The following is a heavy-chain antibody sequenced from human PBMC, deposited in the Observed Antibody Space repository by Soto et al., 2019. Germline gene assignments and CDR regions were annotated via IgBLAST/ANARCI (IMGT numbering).Heavy chain of an antibody. CDR2: ISYDGSNK. CDR1: GFTFSSYG. J-gene: IGHJ4*02. Sequence: QVQLVESGGGVVQPGRSLRLSCAASGFTFSSYGMHWVRQAPGKGLEWVAVISYDGSNKYYADSVKGRFTISRDNSKNPLYLQMNSLRAEDTAVYYCAKGPSGYSYGRPPFDYWGQGTLVTVSS. D-gene: IGHD5-18*01. CDR3: AKGPSGYSYGRPPFDY. V-gene: IGHV3-30*18.